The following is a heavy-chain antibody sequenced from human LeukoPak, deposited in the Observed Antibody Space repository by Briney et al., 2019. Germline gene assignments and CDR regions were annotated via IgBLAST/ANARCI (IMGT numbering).Heavy chain of an antibody. D-gene: IGHD2-2*01. CDR3: ARVGSTSHHAFSHYYYYMDV. V-gene: IGHV4-59*08. Sequence: SETLSLTCTVSGGSISSYYWSWIRQPPGKGLEWIGYIYYSGSTNYNPSLKSRVTISVDTSKNQFSLKLSSVTAADTAVYYCARVGSTSHHAFSHYYYYMDVWGKGTTVTVSS. CDR2: IYYSGST. CDR1: GGSISSYY. J-gene: IGHJ6*03.